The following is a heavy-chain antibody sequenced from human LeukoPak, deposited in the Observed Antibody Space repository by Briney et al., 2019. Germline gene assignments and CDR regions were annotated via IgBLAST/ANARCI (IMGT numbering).Heavy chain of an antibody. V-gene: IGHV1-2*02. CDR1: GYTFNGYY. Sequence: ASVKVSCKASGYTFNGYYIHWVRQAPGQGLERMGWINPNSGGTNYAQKFQGRVTMTRDTSISTAYMELSRLRSDDTAVYSCARPGTLGYSGNYYYFDYWGQGTLVTVSS. D-gene: IGHD1-26*01. CDR2: INPNSGGT. J-gene: IGHJ4*02. CDR3: ARPGTLGYSGNYYYFDY.